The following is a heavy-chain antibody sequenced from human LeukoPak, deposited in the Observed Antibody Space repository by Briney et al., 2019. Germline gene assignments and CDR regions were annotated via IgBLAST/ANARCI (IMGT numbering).Heavy chain of an antibody. J-gene: IGHJ5*02. D-gene: IGHD3-10*01. Sequence: ASVKVSCKASGYTFTSYDINWVRQATGQGLEWMGWMNPNSGNTGYAQKFQGRVTMTRNTSISTACMELSSLRSEDTAVYYCARGLRFMVRGVITNWFDPWGQGTLVTVSS. CDR3: ARGLRFMVRGVITNWFDP. V-gene: IGHV1-8*01. CDR2: MNPNSGNT. CDR1: GYTFTSYD.